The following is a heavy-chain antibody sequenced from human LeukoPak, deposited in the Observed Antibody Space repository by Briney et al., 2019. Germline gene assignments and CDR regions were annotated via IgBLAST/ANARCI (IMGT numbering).Heavy chain of an antibody. CDR1: GYTFTSYY. Sequence: SVKVSCKASGYTFTSYYMHWVRQAPGQGLEWMGGIIPLFGTANYAQKFQGRVTITADEATSTAYMELSSLRSDDTAVYYCARRGSSSGWYRSFDYWGQGTLVTVSS. V-gene: IGHV1-69*13. J-gene: IGHJ4*02. CDR3: ARRGSSSGWYRSFDY. D-gene: IGHD6-19*01. CDR2: IIPLFGTA.